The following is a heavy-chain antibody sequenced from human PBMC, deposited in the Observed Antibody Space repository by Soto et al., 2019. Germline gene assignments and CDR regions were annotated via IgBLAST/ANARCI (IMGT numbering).Heavy chain of an antibody. V-gene: IGHV4-34*01. CDR2: INLDGES. CDR3: ARGLAWGSYYMRWDY. Sequence: QVQLQQWGAGLLKPSETLSLTCAVYGGSFSGYFWSWIRQPPGNGLESVGDINLDGESNYNRSFQSRVAISGDTSKNQVSLRLTSVTAADTAVYYCARGLAWGSYYMRWDYWGQGTLVTASS. J-gene: IGHJ4*02. CDR1: GGSFSGYF. D-gene: IGHD3-10*01.